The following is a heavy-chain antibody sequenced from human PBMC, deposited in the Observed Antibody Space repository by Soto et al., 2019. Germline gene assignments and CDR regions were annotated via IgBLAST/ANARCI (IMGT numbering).Heavy chain of an antibody. CDR1: GGSISSGGYS. Sequence: PSETLSLTCAVSGGSISSGGYSWSWIRQPPGKGLEWIGYIYHSGSTYYNPSLKSRVTISVDRSKNQFSLKLSSVTAADTAVYYCARSGGFSGWYEDYGWFDPRGQGTLVTVS. CDR3: ARSGGFSGWYEDYGWFDP. V-gene: IGHV4-30-2*01. CDR2: IYHSGST. J-gene: IGHJ5*02. D-gene: IGHD6-19*01.